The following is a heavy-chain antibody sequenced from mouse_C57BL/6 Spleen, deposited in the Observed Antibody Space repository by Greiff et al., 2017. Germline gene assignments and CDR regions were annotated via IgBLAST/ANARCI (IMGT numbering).Heavy chain of an antibody. V-gene: IGHV1-54*01. D-gene: IGHD2-4*01. CDR3: ARSDYSYYAMDY. Sequence: QVQLQQSGAELVRPGTSVKVSCKASGYAFTNYLIEWVKQRPGQGLEWIGVINPRSGGTNYNEKFKGKATLSADKSSSPAYMQLSSLTSEDSAVYFCARSDYSYYAMDYWGQGTSVTVSS. J-gene: IGHJ4*01. CDR2: INPRSGGT. CDR1: GYAFTNYL.